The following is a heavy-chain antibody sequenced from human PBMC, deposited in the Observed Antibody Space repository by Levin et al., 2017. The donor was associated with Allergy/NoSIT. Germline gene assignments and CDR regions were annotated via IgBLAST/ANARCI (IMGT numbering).Heavy chain of an antibody. D-gene: IGHD6-19*01. CDR2: ISSSGGST. V-gene: IGHV3-23*01. CDR3: AKGDTYSSGWYGDYYYGLDV. J-gene: IGHJ6*02. Sequence: GGSLRLSCAASGFTFSNYAMSWVRQAPGRGLEWVSVISSSGGSTYSADSVKGRFTISRDNSKNTMYLQMNSLRAEDTAVSYCAKGDTYSSGWYGDYYYGLDVWGQGTTVTVSS. CDR1: GFTFSNYA.